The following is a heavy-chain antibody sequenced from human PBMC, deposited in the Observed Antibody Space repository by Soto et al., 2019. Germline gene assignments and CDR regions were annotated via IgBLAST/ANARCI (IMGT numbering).Heavy chain of an antibody. J-gene: IGHJ4*01. V-gene: IGHV1-46*02. CDR2: FNPFSGAT. Sequence: QVQLVQSGAEVKNPGASVKISCETSGYIFKNYYIHWVRQAPGQGLEWMAIFNPFSGATNYEQRLQGRVTATMDMSTSTVYMELNNLRSEDTAMYYCARDLTSGDYWGQGTLISVSS. CDR3: ARDLTSGDY. CDR1: GYIFKNYY. D-gene: IGHD3-3*01.